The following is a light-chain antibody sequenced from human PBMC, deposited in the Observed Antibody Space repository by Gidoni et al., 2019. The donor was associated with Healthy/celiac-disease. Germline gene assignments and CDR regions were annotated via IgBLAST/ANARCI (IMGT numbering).Light chain of an antibody. J-gene: IGLJ3*02. Sequence: QSVLTQPPSASGTPGQRVTISCSGSSSNIGSNYVYWYQQLPGTAPKLLTYRSNQRPSGVPDRFSGSKSGTSASLAISGLRSEDEADYYCAAWDDSLSAWVFGGGTKLTVL. CDR3: AAWDDSLSAWV. CDR2: RSN. CDR1: SSNIGSNY. V-gene: IGLV1-47*01.